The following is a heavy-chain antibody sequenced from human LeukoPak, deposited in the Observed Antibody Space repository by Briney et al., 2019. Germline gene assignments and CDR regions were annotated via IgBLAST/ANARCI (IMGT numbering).Heavy chain of an antibody. D-gene: IGHD2-15*01. CDR3: AKGLGYCSGGSCYGSGWFDP. J-gene: IGHJ5*02. V-gene: IGHV3-23*01. CDR2: ISGSGGST. CDR1: GFTFSSYA. Sequence: PGGSLRLSCAASGFTFSSYAMSWVRQAPGKGLEWVSAISGSGGSTYYADSVKGRFTISRDNSKNTLYLQMNSLRAEDTAVYYCAKGLGYCSGGSCYGSGWFDPWGQGTLVTASS.